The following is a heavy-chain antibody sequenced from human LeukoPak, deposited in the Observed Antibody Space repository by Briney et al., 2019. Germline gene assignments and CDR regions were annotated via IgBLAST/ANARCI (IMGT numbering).Heavy chain of an antibody. D-gene: IGHD1-26*01. J-gene: IGHJ4*02. CDR3: ARDKGADEGSKFDY. Sequence: GSLRLSCAASGFTFSSYWMSWVRQAPGKGLEWVANIKQDGSEKYYVDSVKGRFIISRDNAKNSLYLQMNSLRAEDTAVYYCARDKGADEGSKFDYWGQGTLVTVSS. CDR2: IKQDGSEK. V-gene: IGHV3-7*03. CDR1: GFTFSSYW.